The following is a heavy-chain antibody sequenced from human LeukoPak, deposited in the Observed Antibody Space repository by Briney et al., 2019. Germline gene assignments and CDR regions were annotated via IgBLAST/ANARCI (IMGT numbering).Heavy chain of an antibody. V-gene: IGHV1-46*01. Sequence: ASVKVSCKASGYTFTSYYMHWVRQAPGQGLEWMGIINPSGGSTSYAQKFQGRVTMTRDTSTSTVYMELSSLRPEDTAVYYCATPGSPKDCGGDCYSWGQGTLVTVSS. CDR1: GYTFTSYY. D-gene: IGHD2-21*02. J-gene: IGHJ4*02. CDR3: ATPGSPKDCGGDCYS. CDR2: INPSGGST.